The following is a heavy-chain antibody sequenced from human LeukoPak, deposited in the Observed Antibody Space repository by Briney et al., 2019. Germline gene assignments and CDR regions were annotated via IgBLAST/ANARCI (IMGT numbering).Heavy chain of an antibody. Sequence: SETLSLTCTVSGGSISSYYWSWIRQPPGKGLEWIGYIYYSGSTNYNPSLKSRVTISVDTSKNQFSLKLSSVTAADTAVYYCARGPRFLEWLTYYYYMDVWGKGTTVTVSS. CDR2: IYYSGST. CDR1: GGSISSYY. D-gene: IGHD3-3*01. V-gene: IGHV4-59*01. CDR3: ARGPRFLEWLTYYYYMDV. J-gene: IGHJ6*03.